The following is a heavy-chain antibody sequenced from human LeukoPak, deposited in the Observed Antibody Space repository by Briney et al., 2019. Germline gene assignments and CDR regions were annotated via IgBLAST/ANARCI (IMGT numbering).Heavy chain of an antibody. CDR3: ARHLSPSLSDAFGI. CDR2: ICPSDSGT. Sequence: GESLQISCKGSAYSFTSYWIGWVRQMPGPGLEWMGIICPSDSGTRYSPSFQAHVTISADKSISTAYLQWSSLKAPDAAMYYCARHLSPSLSDAFGIWGPGTMVTVSS. V-gene: IGHV5-51*01. D-gene: IGHD3-16*02. CDR1: AYSFTSYW. J-gene: IGHJ3*02.